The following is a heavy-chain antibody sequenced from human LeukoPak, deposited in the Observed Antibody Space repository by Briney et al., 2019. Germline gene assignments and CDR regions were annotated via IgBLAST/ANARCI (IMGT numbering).Heavy chain of an antibody. D-gene: IGHD1-26*01. CDR2: ISGTGVST. CDR1: GFTFSIYA. Sequence: PGGSLRLSCAASGFTFSIYAMSWVRQAPGKGPEWVSTISGTGVSTYSADSVKGRFTTSRDNSKNTVYLQMNSLRAEDTAVYYCAKNGGSYYGDYWGQGTLVTVSS. J-gene: IGHJ4*02. CDR3: AKNGGSYYGDY. V-gene: IGHV3-23*01.